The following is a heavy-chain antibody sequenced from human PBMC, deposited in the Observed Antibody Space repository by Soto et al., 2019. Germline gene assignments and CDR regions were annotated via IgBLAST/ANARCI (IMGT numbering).Heavy chain of an antibody. D-gene: IGHD2-2*01. CDR2: IYHSGST. CDR1: GGSFSGYY. V-gene: IGHV4-34*01. CDR3: ARVGYYCSSTSCSSYYYYGMDV. J-gene: IGHJ6*02. Sequence: PSETLSLTCAVYGGSFSGYYWSWVRQPPGKGLEWIGEIYHSGSTNYNPSLKSRVTISVDKSKNQFSLKLSSVTAADTAVYYCARVGYYCSSTSCSSYYYYGMDVWGQGTTVTVSS.